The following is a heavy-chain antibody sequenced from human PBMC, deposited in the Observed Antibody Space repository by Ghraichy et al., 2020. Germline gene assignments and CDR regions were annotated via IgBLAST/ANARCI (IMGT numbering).Heavy chain of an antibody. Sequence: GGSLRLSCGASGFTFSTYAMSWVRQAPGKGLEWVSGISGTGGNTYYTDSVKGRFTISRDNSKNTLYLQMNILRAEDTAVYYCAKDQIVSGPGVKQGQTPYYYAMDVWGQGTTVTVSS. CDR2: ISGTGGNT. J-gene: IGHJ6*02. CDR3: AKDQIVSGPGVKQGQTPYYYAMDV. CDR1: GFTFSTYA. V-gene: IGHV3-23*01. D-gene: IGHD3/OR15-3a*01.